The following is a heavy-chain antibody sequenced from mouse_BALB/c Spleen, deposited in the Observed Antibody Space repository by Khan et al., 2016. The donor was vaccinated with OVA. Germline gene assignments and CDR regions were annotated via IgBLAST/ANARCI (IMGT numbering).Heavy chain of an antibody. Sequence: EVKLEESGPGLVKPSQSLSLTCTVTGYSITSDYAWNWIRQFPGNKLEWMGYISSSGSTNYNPALKSRISITRDTSKNQFFLQLNSVTTEDTVTYYCARDGSRYNYAMDYWGQGTSVTVSS. CDR3: ARDGSRYNYAMDY. D-gene: IGHD2-3*01. CDR1: GYSITSDYA. J-gene: IGHJ4*01. V-gene: IGHV3-2*02. CDR2: ISSSGST.